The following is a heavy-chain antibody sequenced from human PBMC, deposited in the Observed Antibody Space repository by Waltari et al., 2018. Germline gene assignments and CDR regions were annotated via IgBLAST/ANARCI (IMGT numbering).Heavy chain of an antibody. CDR3: ARDQGYSSGWFGPFGP. CDR2: ISFGGDYT. D-gene: IGHD6-19*01. V-gene: IGHV3-30*01. CDR1: GFTFRTYA. Sequence: QIHLVESGGGVVQPGRSLRLSCAASGFTFRTYAMHWVRQAPGKGLQWVAVISFGGDYTSYEDSVKGRFTVSRDNSKNMLYLEMNSLRHDDTAIYYCARDQGYSSGWFGPFGPWGQGTLVTVSS. J-gene: IGHJ5*02.